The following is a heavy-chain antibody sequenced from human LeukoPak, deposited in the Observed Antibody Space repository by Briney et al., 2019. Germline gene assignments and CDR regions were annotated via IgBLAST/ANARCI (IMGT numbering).Heavy chain of an antibody. V-gene: IGHV1-46*01. CDR2: INPSGGST. Sequence: ASVKASCKASGYTFTSYYMHWVRQAPGQGLEWMGIINPSGGSTSYAQKFQGRVTMTRDTSTSTVYMELSSLRSEDTAVYYCAREEYSSSGGPYYYYYYGMDVWGQGTTVTVSS. CDR3: AREEYSSSGGPYYYYYYGMDV. CDR1: GYTFTSYY. D-gene: IGHD6-6*01. J-gene: IGHJ6*02.